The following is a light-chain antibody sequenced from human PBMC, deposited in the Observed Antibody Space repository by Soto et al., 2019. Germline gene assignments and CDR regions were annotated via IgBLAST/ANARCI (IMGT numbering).Light chain of an antibody. V-gene: IGKV1-17*03. Sequence: DLQMTQSPSAMSASVGDRVTITCRASQGIRNYLAWFQQKPGKVPKRLIFSASSVQSGVPSRFSGSGSGTEFTLTISSLQPADVATYYCLQSNSYPLTFGQGTQVQI. CDR2: SAS. CDR3: LQSNSYPLT. CDR1: QGIRNY. J-gene: IGKJ1*01.